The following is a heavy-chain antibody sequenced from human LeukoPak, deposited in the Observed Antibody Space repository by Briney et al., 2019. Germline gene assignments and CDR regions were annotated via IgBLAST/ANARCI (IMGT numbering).Heavy chain of an antibody. Sequence: SETLSLTCSVSGASISTSSHYWGWIRQPPGKALEWIGTFYYTGSTFYNPSLKSRVTISEDTSENQFSLKLSSVTAADTAVYFCARENWNDAFDYWGQGTLVTVSS. CDR2: FYYTGST. CDR1: GASISTSSHY. CDR3: ARENWNDAFDY. D-gene: IGHD1-1*01. V-gene: IGHV4-39*07. J-gene: IGHJ4*02.